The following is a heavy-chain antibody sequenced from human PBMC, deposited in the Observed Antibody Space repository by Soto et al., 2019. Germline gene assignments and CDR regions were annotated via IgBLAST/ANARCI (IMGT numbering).Heavy chain of an antibody. CDR1: GGSISSGDYY. CDR2: IYYSGST. D-gene: IGHD3-16*02. CDR3: ARVVYYDYVWGSYRPSHGMDV. J-gene: IGHJ6*02. Sequence: QVQLQESGPGLVKPSQTLSLTCTVSGGSISSGDYYWSWIRQPPGKGLEWIGYIYYSGSTYYNPSLKSRVTISVDTSKNQFSLKLSSVTAADTAVYYCARVVYYDYVWGSYRPSHGMDVWGQGTTVTVSS. V-gene: IGHV4-30-4*01.